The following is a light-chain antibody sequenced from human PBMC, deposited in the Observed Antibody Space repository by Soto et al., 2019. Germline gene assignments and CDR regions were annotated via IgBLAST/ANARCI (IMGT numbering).Light chain of an antibody. CDR1: QSIATY. Sequence: DIQMTQSPSSLSASVGDRVTITCRASQSIATYLHWYQQKPGKAPKLLIYAASSLLSGVPSRFSGSGSGTDFTLKISRVEAEDVGVYYCMQALQGPPTFGQGTKVEIK. V-gene: IGKV1-39*01. J-gene: IGKJ1*01. CDR2: AAS. CDR3: MQALQGPPT.